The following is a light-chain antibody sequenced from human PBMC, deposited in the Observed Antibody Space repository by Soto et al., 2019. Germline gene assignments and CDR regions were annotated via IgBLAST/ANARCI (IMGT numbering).Light chain of an antibody. V-gene: IGKV3-15*01. CDR1: QSVGSN. CDR2: GAS. CDR3: QHYNNWPWT. J-gene: IGKJ1*01. Sequence: EIVMTQSPATLSVSPGERATLSCRASQSVGSNLAWYQQKPGQTPRLLISGASTRASGVPARFSGSGSGTEFTLTIRSLQSEDIAVYYCQHYNNWPWTVGQGTKVDIK.